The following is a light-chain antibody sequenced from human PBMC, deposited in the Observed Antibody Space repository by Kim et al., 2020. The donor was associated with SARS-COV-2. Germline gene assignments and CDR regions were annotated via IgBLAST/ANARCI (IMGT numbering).Light chain of an antibody. J-gene: IGKJ4*01. CDR3: QQYNTYPLT. CDR1: QTIIKR. V-gene: IGKV1-5*01. Sequence: ASVVDSFTITCRASQTIIKRLAWYQQRPGKAPNLLIYDASSLESGVPSRFSGSGSGTEFTLTISSLQPDDFATYYCQQYNTYPLTFGGGTKVDIK. CDR2: DAS.